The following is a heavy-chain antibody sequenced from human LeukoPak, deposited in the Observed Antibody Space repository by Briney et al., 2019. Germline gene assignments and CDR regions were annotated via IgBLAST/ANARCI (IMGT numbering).Heavy chain of an antibody. D-gene: IGHD2-2*01. CDR1: GFIFSNYA. CDR3: AKDLLGYCSSTSCFSPFDY. V-gene: IGHV3-23*01. CDR2: ISGSGGST. Sequence: GGSLRLSCAASGFIFSNYAMSWVRQAPGKGLEWLSAISGSGGSTYYADSVKGRFTISRDNSKNTLSLQMNSLRAEDTAVYYCAKDLLGYCSSTSCFSPFDYWGQGTLVTVSS. J-gene: IGHJ4*02.